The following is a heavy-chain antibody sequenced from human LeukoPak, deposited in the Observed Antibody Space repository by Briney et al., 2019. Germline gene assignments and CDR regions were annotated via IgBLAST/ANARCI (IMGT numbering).Heavy chain of an antibody. CDR1: GGSISSYY. J-gene: IGHJ6*02. D-gene: IGHD6-19*01. V-gene: IGHV4-4*07. CDR3: ARVADPPPTGWLVRASGYYYDMDV. Sequence: SSETLSLPCTLSGGSISSYYWSWLRQPAGKGLEWIGRIYTSGSPNYNPSLKSRVTMSVDTSKNQFSLKLSSVTAADTAVYYCARVADPPPTGWLVRASGYYYDMDVWGQGTTVTVSS. CDR2: IYTSGSP.